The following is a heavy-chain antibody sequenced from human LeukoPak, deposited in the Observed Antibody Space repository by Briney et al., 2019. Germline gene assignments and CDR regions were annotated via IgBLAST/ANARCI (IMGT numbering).Heavy chain of an antibody. CDR1: GYTFTSYD. J-gene: IGHJ4*02. CDR3: ATEGAYSGGFNY. V-gene: IGHV1-8*01. D-gene: IGHD1-26*01. Sequence: ASVKVSCKASGYTFTSYDINWVRQATGQGLEWMGWMNPNSGNTGYAQKFQGRVTMTEDTSTDTAYMELSSLRSEDTAVYYCATEGAYSGGFNYWGQGTLVTVSS. CDR2: MNPNSGNT.